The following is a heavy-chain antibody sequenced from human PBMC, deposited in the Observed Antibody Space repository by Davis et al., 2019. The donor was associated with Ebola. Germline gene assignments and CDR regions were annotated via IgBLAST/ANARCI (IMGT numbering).Heavy chain of an antibody. Sequence: GESLKISCAASGFTFSSYDMHWVRQATGKGLEWVSAIGTAGDTYYPGSVKGRFTISREKAKNSLYLKMNSLRGEDTAVYYCARAGFGEIYFDYWGQGTLVTVSS. CDR2: IGTAGDT. D-gene: IGHD3-10*01. V-gene: IGHV3-13*01. J-gene: IGHJ4*02. CDR3: ARAGFGEIYFDY. CDR1: GFTFSSYD.